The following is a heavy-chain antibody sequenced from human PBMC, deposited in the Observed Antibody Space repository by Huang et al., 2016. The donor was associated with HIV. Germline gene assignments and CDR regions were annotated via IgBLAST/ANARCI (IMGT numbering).Heavy chain of an antibody. CDR2: IKQDGSEK. Sequence: EVHLVESGGDLVQPGGSLRLSCVASGFNFSAYWMSWVRQAPGKGLEWVAKIKQDGSEKKYVDSGKGRFTISRDNAKNSVYLQLTSLRAEDTAVYYCARGGIYYDVLTGRHYYYNGLDVWGQGTTVTVSS. J-gene: IGHJ6*02. V-gene: IGHV3-7*01. CDR3: ARGGIYYDVLTGRHYYYNGLDV. D-gene: IGHD3-9*01. CDR1: GFNFSAYW.